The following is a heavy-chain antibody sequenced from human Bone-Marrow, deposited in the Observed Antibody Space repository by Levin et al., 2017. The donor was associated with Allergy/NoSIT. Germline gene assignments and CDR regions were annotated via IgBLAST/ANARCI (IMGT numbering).Heavy chain of an antibody. J-gene: IGHJ4*02. V-gene: IGHV3-21*01. CDR1: GITFSTYS. CDR3: ASGVCRGGDCYSYDY. CDR2: ISSSRSSI. D-gene: IGHD2-21*02. Sequence: PGGSLRLSCSASGITFSTYSMSWVRQAPGKGLEWVASISSSRSSIYYADSVRGRFTISRGNAQNSLSLQMNSLRAEDTAVYYCASGVCRGGDCYSYDYWGQGTLVTVS.